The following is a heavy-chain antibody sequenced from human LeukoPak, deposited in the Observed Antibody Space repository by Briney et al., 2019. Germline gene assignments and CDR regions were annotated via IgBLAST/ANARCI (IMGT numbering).Heavy chain of an antibody. CDR1: GGSFSGYY. CDR3: AREPPGSGSLSGGPDY. V-gene: IGHV4-34*01. J-gene: IGHJ4*02. Sequence: ASETLSLTCAVYGGSFSGYYWSWIRQPPGKGLEWIGEINHSGSTNYNPSLKSRVTISVDTSKNQFSLKLSSVTAADTAVYYCAREPPGSGSLSGGPDYWGQGTLVTVSS. D-gene: IGHD3-22*01. CDR2: INHSGST.